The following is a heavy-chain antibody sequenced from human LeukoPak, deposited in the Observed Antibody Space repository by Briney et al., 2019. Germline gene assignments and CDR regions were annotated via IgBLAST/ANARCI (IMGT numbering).Heavy chain of an antibody. CDR3: ARDTGYYFGSGNYLYYFDY. J-gene: IGHJ4*02. CDR2: MYTSGST. D-gene: IGHD3-10*01. V-gene: IGHV4-4*07. Sequence: SETLSLTCTVFGGSISSYYWSWIRQPAGKGLEWIGRMYTSGSTNYNPSLKSRVTMSVDTSKNQFSLKLSSVTAADTADYYCARDTGYYFGSGNYLYYFDYWGQGTLVTVSS. CDR1: GGSISSYY.